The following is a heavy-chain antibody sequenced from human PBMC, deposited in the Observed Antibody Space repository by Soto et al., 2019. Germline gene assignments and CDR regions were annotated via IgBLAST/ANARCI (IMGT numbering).Heavy chain of an antibody. CDR2: ISGYNGNI. V-gene: IGHV1-18*01. J-gene: IGHJ6*02. Sequence: QVQLVQSGVEVKKPGASVKVSCKTSGYTFTSYGISWVRQAPGQGLEWMGWISGYNGNINYAQKVQGRVSMTTDTSASSAYRALMSLRSDDSAVYYCARVRIGIYYYAGIDVWGQGTTVTVSS. D-gene: IGHD2-15*01. CDR1: GYTFTSYG. CDR3: ARVRIGIYYYAGIDV.